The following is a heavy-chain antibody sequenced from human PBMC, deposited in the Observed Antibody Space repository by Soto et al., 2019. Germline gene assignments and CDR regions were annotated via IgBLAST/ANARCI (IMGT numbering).Heavy chain of an antibody. Sequence: QITLKESGPTLVKPTQTLTLTCTFSGFSLNTRGVGVGWIRQPPGKALAWLALISWDDEKRYRPSLKTKLTITKDTSENQAVLTMTNLDPVDTATYYCAQRRGGLLAGHYYSAFWGQETLVTVSS. CDR2: ISWDDEK. J-gene: IGHJ4*02. V-gene: IGHV2-5*02. CDR1: GFSLNTRGVG. D-gene: IGHD3-9*01. CDR3: AQRRGGLLAGHYYSAF.